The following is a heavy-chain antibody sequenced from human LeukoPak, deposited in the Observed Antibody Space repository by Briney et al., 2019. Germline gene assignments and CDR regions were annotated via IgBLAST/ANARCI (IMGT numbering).Heavy chain of an antibody. J-gene: IGHJ4*02. CDR3: ARDSAIFGVVILN. Sequence: PGGSLRLSCAASGFTFSSYSMNWVRQAPGKGLEWVSSISSSSSYIYYADSVKGRFTISRDNAKNSLYLQMNSLRAEDTAVYYCARDSAIFGVVILNWGQGTLVTVSS. V-gene: IGHV3-21*01. D-gene: IGHD3-3*01. CDR2: ISSSSSYI. CDR1: GFTFSSYS.